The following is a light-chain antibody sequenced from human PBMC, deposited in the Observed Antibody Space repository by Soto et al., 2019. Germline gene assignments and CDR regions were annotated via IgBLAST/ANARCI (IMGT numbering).Light chain of an antibody. CDR1: QSVTSSY. CDR3: QQYGSSPR. CDR2: GAS. J-gene: IGKJ1*01. Sequence: EIVLPQSPGTLSLSPGARATLSGRASQSVTSSYLAWYQQKPGQAPRLLIYGASSRATGIPDRFSGSGSGTDFTLTISRLEPEDCAVYYCQQYGSSPRFGQGTKVDIK. V-gene: IGKV3-20*01.